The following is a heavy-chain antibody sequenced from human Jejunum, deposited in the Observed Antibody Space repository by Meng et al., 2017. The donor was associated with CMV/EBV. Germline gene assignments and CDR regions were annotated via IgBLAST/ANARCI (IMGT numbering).Heavy chain of an antibody. J-gene: IGHJ4*02. V-gene: IGHV4-59*01. D-gene: IGHD3-16*01. CDR2: VDYSGTT. CDR3: ARGWGTTSPWDY. CDR1: GASISGYY. Sequence: FSVSGASISGYYWNWIRQTPGKGLEWIGYVDYSGTTNYNPSLKGRVTISVDTSKSQFSLELRSVIAADTAVFYCARGWGTTSPWDYWGQGTLVTVSS.